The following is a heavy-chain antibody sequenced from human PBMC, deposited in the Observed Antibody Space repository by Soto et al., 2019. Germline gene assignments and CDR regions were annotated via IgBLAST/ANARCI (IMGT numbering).Heavy chain of an antibody. Sequence: QITLKESGPTLVKPTQTLTLTCTFSGFSLTTDRVGVGWIRQPPGEALEWLAVIYWDDSKTYRPSLESRLTFTKVTSNNQVALPMTNIDSLDTASYYCARAYGGRSLYWGQGTLVTVSS. J-gene: IGHJ4*02. CDR2: IYWDDSK. V-gene: IGHV2-5*02. D-gene: IGHD1-26*01. CDR1: GFSLTTDRVG. CDR3: ARAYGGRSLY.